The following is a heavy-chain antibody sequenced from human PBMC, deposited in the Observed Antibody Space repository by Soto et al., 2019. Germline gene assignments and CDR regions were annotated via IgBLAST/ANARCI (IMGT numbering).Heavy chain of an antibody. D-gene: IGHD3-10*01. CDR3: ASLTPPGVTMVRGVIPN. Sequence: PSETLSLTCTVSGGSISSSSYYWGWIRQPPGKGLEWIGSIYYSGSTYYNPSLKSRVTISVDTSKNHFSLKLSSVTAADTAVYYCASLTPPGVTMVRGVIPNWGQGTLVTVSS. V-gene: IGHV4-39*01. CDR1: GGSISSSSYY. J-gene: IGHJ4*02. CDR2: IYYSGST.